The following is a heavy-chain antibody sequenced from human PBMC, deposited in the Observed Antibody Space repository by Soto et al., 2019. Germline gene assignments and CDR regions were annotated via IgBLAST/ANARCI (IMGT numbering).Heavy chain of an antibody. CDR1: GGTFSSYT. CDR3: ASLEYRSSDDAFDL. V-gene: IGHV1-69*02. Sequence: QVQLVQSGAEVKKPGSSVKVSCKASGGTFSSYTLTWVRQAPGQGLEWMGRIIPILGIANYAQKFQGRVTITADKSTSTAYMELSSLRSEDTAVYYWASLEYRSSDDAFDLWGQGTMVTVSS. D-gene: IGHD6-6*01. J-gene: IGHJ3*01. CDR2: IIPILGIA.